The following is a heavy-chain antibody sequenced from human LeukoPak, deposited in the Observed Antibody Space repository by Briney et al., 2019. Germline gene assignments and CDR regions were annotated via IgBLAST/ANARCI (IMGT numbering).Heavy chain of an antibody. CDR3: AREGRVSGYDFDC. CDR1: GFTFSSYW. V-gene: IGHV3-74*03. D-gene: IGHD5-12*01. J-gene: IGHJ4*02. CDR2: INSDGSSI. Sequence: GGSLRLSCAASGFTFSSYWMHWGRHAPGKGLVCVSRINSDGSSITYADYVKGRFTICRDNAKNTLYLQMNSLRGEDTAVYYCAREGRVSGYDFDCWGQGTLISVSS.